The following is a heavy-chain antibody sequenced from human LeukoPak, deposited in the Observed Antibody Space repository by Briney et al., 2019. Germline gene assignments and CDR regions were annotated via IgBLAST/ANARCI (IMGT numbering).Heavy chain of an antibody. J-gene: IGHJ4*02. V-gene: IGHV3-23*01. CDR2: IGDSGDTT. CDR1: GFTFTRSA. CDR3: SKGTWGDS. D-gene: IGHD3-16*01. Sequence: PGGSLRLSCAASGFTFTRSAMTWVRQAPGKGLEWVSSIGDSGDTTNYAESVKGRFTISRDNSKNTLYLQMNSLRAEDTAIYYCSKGTWGDSWGQGTLVTVSS.